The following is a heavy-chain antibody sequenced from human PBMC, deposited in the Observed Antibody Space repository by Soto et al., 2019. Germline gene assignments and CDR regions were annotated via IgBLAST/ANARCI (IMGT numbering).Heavy chain of an antibody. D-gene: IGHD6-13*01. CDR1: GGSFSGYY. CDR3: AREIGSSSWYDYDY. V-gene: IGHV4-34*01. Sequence: SETLSLTCAVYGGSFSGYYWSWIRQPPGKGLEWIGEINHSGSTNYNPSLKSRVTISVDTSKNQFSLKLSSVTAADTAVYYCAREIGSSSWYDYDYWGQGTLITASS. J-gene: IGHJ4*02. CDR2: INHSGST.